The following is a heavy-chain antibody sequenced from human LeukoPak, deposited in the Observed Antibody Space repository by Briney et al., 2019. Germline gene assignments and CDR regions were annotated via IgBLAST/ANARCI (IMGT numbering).Heavy chain of an antibody. CDR2: IYYSGST. V-gene: IGHV4-59*08. CDR3: ARTISGWSIVFDY. CDR1: GGSISSYY. Sequence: SETLSLTCTVSGGSISSYYWSWIRQPPGKGLEWIGYIYYSGSTNYNPSLKSRVTISVDTSKNRFSLKLSSVTAADTAVYYCARTISGWSIVFDYWGQGTLVTVSS. J-gene: IGHJ4*02. D-gene: IGHD6-19*01.